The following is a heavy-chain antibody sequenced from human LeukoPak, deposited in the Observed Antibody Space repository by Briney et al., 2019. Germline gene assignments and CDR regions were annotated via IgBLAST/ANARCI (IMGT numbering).Heavy chain of an antibody. Sequence: GGSLRLSCAASGFTFSSYSMNWVRQAPGKGLEWVSSISSSSSYIYHADLVKGRFTISRDNAKNSLYLQMNSLRAEDTAVYYCARDGYSGYDPFDYWGQGTLVTVSS. D-gene: IGHD5-12*01. J-gene: IGHJ4*02. CDR1: GFTFSSYS. CDR3: ARDGYSGYDPFDY. V-gene: IGHV3-21*01. CDR2: ISSSSSYI.